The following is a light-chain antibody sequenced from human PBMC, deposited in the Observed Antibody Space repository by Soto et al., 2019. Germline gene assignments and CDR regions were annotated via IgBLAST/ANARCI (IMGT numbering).Light chain of an antibody. J-gene: IGKJ2*01. CDR1: QSVSSW. Sequence: EIQLTQSPSILSASVGDRVTLTCRASQSVSSWLAWYQQKPGQAPKLLIYDASSRESGIPSRFSGSGSGTDFTLTITSLQPEDFATYYCQQHNSYSYTFGRGTKLEIK. CDR2: DAS. V-gene: IGKV1-5*01. CDR3: QQHNSYSYT.